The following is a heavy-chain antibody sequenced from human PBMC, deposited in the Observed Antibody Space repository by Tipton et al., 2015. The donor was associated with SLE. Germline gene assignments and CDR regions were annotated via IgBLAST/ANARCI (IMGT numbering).Heavy chain of an antibody. CDR1: GFSVTNNY. D-gene: IGHD3-10*01. V-gene: IGHV3-53*01. CDR2: IYVPGDT. CDR3: AGASWSYGFFDY. Sequence: QLVQSGGGLTQPGGSLRLSCAASGFSVTNNYMSWVRQAPGKGLEWVSVIYVPGDTYYADSERGRFTIYRDNSKNTVYLDMLSLRDDDTAMYYCAGASWSYGFFDYWGQGTLVTVSP. J-gene: IGHJ4*02.